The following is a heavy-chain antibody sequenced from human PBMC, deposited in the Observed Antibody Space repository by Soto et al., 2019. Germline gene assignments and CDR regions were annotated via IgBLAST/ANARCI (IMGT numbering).Heavy chain of an antibody. V-gene: IGHV4-59*08. CDR2: VHYGGST. Sequence: PSETLSLTCAVSGGSISGHYWTWSRRSPGEGLEWIGYVHYGGSTNYNPSLKSRVTISLETSKNQFSLKLTSVTAADTAVFYCARLKFGDYSNSLLFDYWGPGTLVTVSS. CDR3: ARLKFGDYSNSLLFDY. D-gene: IGHD4-4*01. CDR1: GGSISGHY. J-gene: IGHJ4*02.